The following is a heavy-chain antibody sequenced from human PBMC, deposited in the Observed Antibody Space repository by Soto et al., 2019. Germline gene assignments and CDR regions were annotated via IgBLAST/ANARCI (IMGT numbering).Heavy chain of an antibody. CDR1: GGTFSSDT. D-gene: IGHD4-17*01. J-gene: IGHJ4*02. CDR2: MNPNSGST. V-gene: IGHV1-8*02. Sequence: GASVKLSCKASGGTFSSDTISWVRQAPGQGLEWMGWMNPNSGSTGYAQKFQGRVTMTTNTSISTAYMELSSLRSEDTAVYYCARTLYGDNVDYWGQGTLVTVSS. CDR3: ARTLYGDNVDY.